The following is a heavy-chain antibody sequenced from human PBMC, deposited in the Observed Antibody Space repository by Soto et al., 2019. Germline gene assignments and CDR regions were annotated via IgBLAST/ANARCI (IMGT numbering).Heavy chain of an antibody. Sequence: GGSQSLSCAASGYASSDSAMHWVRQASAKGLEWVGRIRSKANSYATAYAASVKGRFTISRDDSKNTAYLQMNSLKTEDTAVYYCTRRLADCGQGTLVIVSS. CDR3: TRRLAD. J-gene: IGHJ4*02. D-gene: IGHD2-21*01. CDR1: GYASSDSA. V-gene: IGHV3-73*01. CDR2: IRSKANSYAT.